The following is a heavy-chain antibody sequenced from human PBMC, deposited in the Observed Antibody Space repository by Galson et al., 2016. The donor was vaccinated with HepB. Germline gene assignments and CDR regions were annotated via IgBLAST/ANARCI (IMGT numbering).Heavy chain of an antibody. CDR1: GFNFSTCW. J-gene: IGHJ6*04. CDR2: IKFDGSDR. CDR3: ARDVTMRTVHPPDENYYGMDV. D-gene: IGHD3-22*01. Sequence: SLRLSCAASGFNFSTCWLTWGRQASGKGLVWVANIKFDGSDRYYVASVRGRFTISRDNAKNSVYLQMNRLRGDDTAVYYFARDVTMRTVHPPDENYYGMDVWGKGTTVTVSS. V-gene: IGHV3-7*01.